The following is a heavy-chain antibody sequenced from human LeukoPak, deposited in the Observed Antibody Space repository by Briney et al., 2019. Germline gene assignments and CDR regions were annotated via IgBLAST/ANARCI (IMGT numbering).Heavy chain of an antibody. J-gene: IGHJ3*02. V-gene: IGHV4-59*01. CDR2: IYYSGST. Sequence: PSETLSLTCTASGGSISSYYWSWIRQPPGKGLEWIGYIYYSGSTNYNPSLKSRVTISVDTSKNQFSLKLSSVTAADTAVYYCARVDDSSGFLAHAFDIWGQGTMVTVSS. D-gene: IGHD3-22*01. CDR1: GGSISSYY. CDR3: ARVDDSSGFLAHAFDI.